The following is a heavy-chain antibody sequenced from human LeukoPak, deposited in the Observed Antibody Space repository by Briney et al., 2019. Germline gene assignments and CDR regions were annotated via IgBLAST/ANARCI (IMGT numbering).Heavy chain of an antibody. D-gene: IGHD1-26*01. V-gene: IGHV3-33*01. CDR2: IWYDGSNK. CDR1: GFTVSSYG. CDR3: ARSSFGSHRQDGMDV. Sequence: PGGSLRLSCAASGFTVSSYGMHWVCQAPGKGLEGVAVIWYDGSNKYYADSVKGRFTISRDNSKNTVYLQMNSLRADDTAVYYCARSSFGSHRQDGMDVWGQGTTVTVSS. J-gene: IGHJ6*02.